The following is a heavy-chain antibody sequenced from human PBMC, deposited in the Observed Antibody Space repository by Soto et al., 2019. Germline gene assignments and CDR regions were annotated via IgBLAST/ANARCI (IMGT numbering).Heavy chain of an antibody. J-gene: IGHJ4*02. CDR2: ISYDGSNK. CDR3: ARDSGYGSSGQHY. V-gene: IGHV3-30-3*01. D-gene: IGHD6-13*01. Sequence: QVQLVESGGGVVQPGRSLRLSCAASGFTFSSYAMHWVRQAPDKGLEWVAVISYDGSNKYYADSVKGRFTIARDNSKNTLYLQMHSLRAEDTAVYYCARDSGYGSSGQHYWGQGTLVTVSS. CDR1: GFTFSSYA.